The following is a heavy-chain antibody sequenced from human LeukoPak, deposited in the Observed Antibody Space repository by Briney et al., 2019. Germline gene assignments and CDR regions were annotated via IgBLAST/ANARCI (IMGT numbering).Heavy chain of an antibody. V-gene: IGHV3-53*01. CDR3: ARGSGSGWPLDR. CDR1: GVIVSRNF. D-gene: IGHD6-19*01. CDR2: MYAGGTT. J-gene: IGHJ5*02. Sequence: GGSLRLSCAASGVIVSRNFMSWVRQAPGKGLQWVAIMYAGGTTDYSDSVRGRFHISRDSSNNTLSLQINSLRAEDTAVYYCARGSGSGWPLDRWGQRALVTVSS.